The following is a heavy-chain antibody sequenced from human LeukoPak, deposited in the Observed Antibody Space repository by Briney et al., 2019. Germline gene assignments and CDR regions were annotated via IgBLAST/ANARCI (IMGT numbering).Heavy chain of an antibody. CDR3: ARLHQSGTTDY. CDR2: FYASGST. D-gene: IGHD1-1*01. CDR1: GGSISGYY. Sequence: SETLSLTCTVSGGSISGYYWSWVRQPVGKGLEWIGHFYASGSTNYNPSLKSRVSMSVDTSQKQFSLRLSSVTAADTALYYCARLHQSGTTDYWGQGILVTVSS. V-gene: IGHV4-4*07. J-gene: IGHJ4*02.